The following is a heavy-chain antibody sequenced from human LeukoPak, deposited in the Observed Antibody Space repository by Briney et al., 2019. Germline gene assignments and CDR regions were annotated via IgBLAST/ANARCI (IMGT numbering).Heavy chain of an antibody. V-gene: IGHV4-4*07. D-gene: IGHD6-6*01. J-gene: IGHJ4*02. Sequence: PSETLSLTCTVSGGSISSYYWSWIRQPAGKGLEWIGRIYTSGSTNYNPSLKSRVTISVDTSKNQFSLKLSSVTAADTAVYYCGRDRAARHFDYWGQGTLVTVSS. CDR1: GGSISSYY. CDR3: GRDRAARHFDY. CDR2: IYTSGST.